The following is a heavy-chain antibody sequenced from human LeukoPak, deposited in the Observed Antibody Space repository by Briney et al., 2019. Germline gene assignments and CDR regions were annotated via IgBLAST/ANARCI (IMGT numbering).Heavy chain of an antibody. CDR2: ISGYNGNT. J-gene: IGHJ4*02. CDR3: ARDYGDYPSY. D-gene: IGHD4-17*01. CDR1: GYSFTSYG. V-gene: IGHV1-18*01. Sequence: ASVKVSCKASGYSFTSYGITWARQAPGQGLEWMGWISGYNGNTKYAQKFQGRVTMTTDTSTSTAYMELRSLRSDDTAVYYCARDYGDYPSYWGQGTLVTVSS.